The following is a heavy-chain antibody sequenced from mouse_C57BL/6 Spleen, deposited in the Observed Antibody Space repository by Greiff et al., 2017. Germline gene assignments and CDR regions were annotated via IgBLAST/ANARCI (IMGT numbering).Heavy chain of an antibody. CDR3: ARSYGNYWDFDV. Sequence: QVQLQQSGAELVRPGASVKLSCKASGYTFTDYYINWVKQRPGQGLEWIARIYPGSGNTYYNEKFKGKATLTAEKSSSTAYMQLSSLTSEDSAVYFCARSYGNYWDFDVWGTGTTVTVSS. V-gene: IGHV1-76*01. D-gene: IGHD2-1*01. CDR1: GYTFTDYY. J-gene: IGHJ1*03. CDR2: IYPGSGNT.